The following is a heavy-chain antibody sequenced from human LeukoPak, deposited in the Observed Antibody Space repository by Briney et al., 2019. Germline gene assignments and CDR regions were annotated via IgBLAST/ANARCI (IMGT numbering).Heavy chain of an antibody. CDR2: LSGSGGTT. V-gene: IGHV3-23*01. CDR1: GITLSNYG. D-gene: IGHD3-22*01. Sequence: GGSLRLSCAVSGITLSNYGMSWVRQAPGRGLEWVAGLSGSGGTTNYADSVKGRFTIPRDNPKNTLYLQMNSLRAEDTALYFCAKRGVVIRVILVGFHKEAYYFDSWGQGALVTVSS. J-gene: IGHJ4*02. CDR3: AKRGVVIRVILVGFHKEAYYFDS.